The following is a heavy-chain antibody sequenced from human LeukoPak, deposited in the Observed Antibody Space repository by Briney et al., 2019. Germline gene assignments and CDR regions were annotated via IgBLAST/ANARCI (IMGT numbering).Heavy chain of an antibody. CDR2: ISYDGSNK. D-gene: IGHD5-18*01. J-gene: IGHJ4*02. Sequence: GGSLRLSCAASGFTFSSYAMHWVRKAPGKRLEWVAVISYDGSNKYYADSVKGRFTISRDNSKNTLYLQMNSLRAEDTAVYYCARDQRYSYGEFDYWGQGTLVTVSS. CDR3: ARDQRYSYGEFDY. V-gene: IGHV3-30-3*01. CDR1: GFTFSSYA.